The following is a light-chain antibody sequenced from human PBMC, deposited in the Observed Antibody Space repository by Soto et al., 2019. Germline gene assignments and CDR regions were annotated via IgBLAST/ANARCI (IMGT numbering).Light chain of an antibody. CDR3: QQYSSAPFT. CDR1: QSVSSSY. CDR2: GAS. Sequence: EIVLTQYPGTLSLSPGERATLSCRASQSVSSSYLAWYQQKPVQAPRLLIYGASSRATGIPDRFSGSGSGTDFTLTISRLEPEDFAVYYCQQYSSAPFTFGPGTNVNIK. V-gene: IGKV3-20*01. J-gene: IGKJ3*01.